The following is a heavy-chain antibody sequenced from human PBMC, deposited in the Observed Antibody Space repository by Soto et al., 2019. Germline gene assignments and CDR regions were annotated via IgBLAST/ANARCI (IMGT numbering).Heavy chain of an antibody. V-gene: IGHV4-39*01. CDR2: IYYSGTT. D-gene: IGHD1-20*01. Sequence: SETLSLTCTVSGGSISSSSYYWGWIRQPPGKGLEWIGSIYYSGTTYYNPSLKSRVTISVDTSKNQFSLKLSSVTAADTAVYYCARQITGTENYYYYGMDVWGQGTTVTVSS. CDR1: GGSISSSSYY. J-gene: IGHJ6*02. CDR3: ARQITGTENYYYYGMDV.